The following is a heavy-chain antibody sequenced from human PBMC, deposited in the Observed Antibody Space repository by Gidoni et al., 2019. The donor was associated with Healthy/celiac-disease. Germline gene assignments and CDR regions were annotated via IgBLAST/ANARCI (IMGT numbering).Heavy chain of an antibody. CDR1: GFTFSSYA. CDR3: AKDVSEGSAFDY. J-gene: IGHJ4*02. D-gene: IGHD3-10*01. Sequence: EVQLLESGGGLVQPGGSLRLSCAASGFTFSSYAMSWVRQAPGKGLEGVSAISGSGGSTYYADSVKGRFTISRDNSKNTLYLQMNSLRAEDTAVYYCAKDVSEGSAFDYWGQGTLVTVSS. CDR2: ISGSGGST. V-gene: IGHV3-23*01.